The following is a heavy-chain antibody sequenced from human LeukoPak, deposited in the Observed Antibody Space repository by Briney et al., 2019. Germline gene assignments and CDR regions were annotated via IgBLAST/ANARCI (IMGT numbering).Heavy chain of an antibody. CDR2: IHYSGST. V-gene: IGHV4-59*01. CDR1: GGSISSYY. CDR3: ARGSRGGYNWFDP. Sequence: SETLSLTCTVSGGSISSYYWSWIRQSPGKGLEWIGYIHYSGSTNYNPSLKSRVTISVDTSKNQFSLRLNSVTAADTALYYCARGSRGGYNWFDPWGQGTLVIVPS. D-gene: IGHD3-16*01. J-gene: IGHJ5*02.